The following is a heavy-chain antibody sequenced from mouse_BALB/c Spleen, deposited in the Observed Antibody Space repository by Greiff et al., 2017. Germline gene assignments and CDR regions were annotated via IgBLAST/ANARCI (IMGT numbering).Heavy chain of an antibody. CDR1: GFSLTSYD. Sequence: VQLQQSGPGLVAPSQSLSITCTVSGFSLTSYDISWIRQPPGKGLEWLGVIWTGGGTNYNSAFMSRLSISKDNSKSQVFLKMNSLQTDDTAIYYCVRDRDGNYVDYAMDYWGQGTSVTVSS. J-gene: IGHJ4*01. V-gene: IGHV2-9-2*01. D-gene: IGHD2-1*01. CDR2: IWTGGGT. CDR3: VRDRDGNYVDYAMDY.